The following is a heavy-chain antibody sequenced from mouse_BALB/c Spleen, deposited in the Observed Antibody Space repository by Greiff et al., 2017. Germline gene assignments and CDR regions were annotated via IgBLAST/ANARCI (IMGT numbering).Heavy chain of an antibody. D-gene: IGHD2-2*01. Sequence: VQLKQSGPELGKPGASVKISCKASGYSFTGYNMYWVKQSHRKSLEWIGYIDPYNGGTSYNQKSKGKATLTVDKSSSTAYMHLNSLTSEDSAIYYCARGGYDGYFDVWGAGTTVTVSS. CDR1: GYSFTGYN. V-gene: IGHV1S135*01. J-gene: IGHJ1*01. CDR3: ARGGYDGYFDV. CDR2: IDPYNGGT.